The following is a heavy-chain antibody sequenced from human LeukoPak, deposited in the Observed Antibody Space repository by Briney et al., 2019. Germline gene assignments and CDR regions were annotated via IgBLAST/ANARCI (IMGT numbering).Heavy chain of an antibody. V-gene: IGHV3-21*01. CDR3: ARKYGSGSYYYMDV. Sequence: GGSLRLPCAASGFTFSSYSMNWVRQAPGKGLEWVSPISSSSSYIYYADSVKGRFTISRDNAKNSLYLQMNSLRAEDTAVYYCARKYGSGSYYYMDVWGKGTTVTVPS. CDR1: GFTFSSYS. D-gene: IGHD3-10*01. CDR2: ISSSSSYI. J-gene: IGHJ6*03.